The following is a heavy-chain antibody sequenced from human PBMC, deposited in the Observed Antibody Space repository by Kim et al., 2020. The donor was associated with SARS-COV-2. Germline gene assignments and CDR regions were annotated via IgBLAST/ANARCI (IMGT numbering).Heavy chain of an antibody. J-gene: IGHJ6*02. CDR2: GNT. V-gene: IGHV4-39*02. CDR3: GRQYYYGMDV. Sequence: GNTSYNPSLKSRVTISVDRSKNHFSLKVSSVTAADTAVYFCGRQYYYGMDVWGQGTTVTVSS.